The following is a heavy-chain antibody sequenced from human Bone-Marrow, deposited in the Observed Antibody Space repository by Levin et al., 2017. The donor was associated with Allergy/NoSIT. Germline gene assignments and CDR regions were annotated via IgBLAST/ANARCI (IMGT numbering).Heavy chain of an antibody. V-gene: IGHV3-11*01. CDR1: GFPFSDYY. Sequence: PGGSLRLSCAASGFPFSDYYMSWLRQAPGKGLEWVSYIGSTGSTKEYADSVKGRFSISRDNSKNLVFLQLNSLRVEDTATYYCAREPDYRGSSEPGYWGQGTLVTVSS. D-gene: IGHD6-6*01. CDR2: IGSTGSTK. J-gene: IGHJ4*02. CDR3: AREPDYRGSSEPGY.